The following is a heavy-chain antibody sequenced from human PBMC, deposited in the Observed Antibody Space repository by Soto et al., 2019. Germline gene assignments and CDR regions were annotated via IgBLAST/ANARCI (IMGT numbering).Heavy chain of an antibody. Sequence: EVQLVESGGGLIQPGGSLRLSCAASGFTVSSKYMSWFRPAPGKGLEWVSVIYCGVSTYYADSVKGRWTISRDNSKHTLYLQLYRLRAEDTAVYYCARAPSLGYWRQGTMVTVSS. V-gene: IGHV3-53*01. CDR1: GFTVSSKY. CDR2: IYCGVST. D-gene: IGHD1-26*01. CDR3: ARAPSLGY. J-gene: IGHJ1*01.